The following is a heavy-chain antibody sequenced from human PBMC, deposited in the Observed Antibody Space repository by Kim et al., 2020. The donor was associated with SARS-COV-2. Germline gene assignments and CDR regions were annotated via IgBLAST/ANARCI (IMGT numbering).Heavy chain of an antibody. CDR2: IIPILGIA. CDR3: ARDVGGWLHFDY. D-gene: IGHD6-19*01. CDR1: GGTFSSYT. J-gene: IGHJ4*02. Sequence: SVKVSCKASGGTFSSYTISWVRQAPGQGLEWMGRIIPILGIANYAQKFQGRVTITADKSTSTAYMELSSLRSEDTAVYYCARDVGGWLHFDYWGQGTLVTVSS. V-gene: IGHV1-69*04.